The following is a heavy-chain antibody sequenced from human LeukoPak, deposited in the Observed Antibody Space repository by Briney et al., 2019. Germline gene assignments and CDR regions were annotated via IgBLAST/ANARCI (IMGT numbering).Heavy chain of an antibody. CDR1: GFTFSSYS. D-gene: IGHD4-23*01. J-gene: IGHJ4*02. Sequence: GGSLRLSCAASGFTFSSYSMNWVRQAPGQGLEWVSYISSSGSSIYYADSVKGRFTISRDNAKNSLYLQMNSLRAEDTAVYYCARDPTSKRGNSWVVRFDYWGKGTLVSVSS. CDR3: ARDPTSKRGNSWVVRFDY. CDR2: ISSSGSSI. V-gene: IGHV3-48*04.